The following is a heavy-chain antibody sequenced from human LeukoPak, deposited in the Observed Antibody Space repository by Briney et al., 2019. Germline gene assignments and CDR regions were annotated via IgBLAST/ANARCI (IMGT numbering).Heavy chain of an antibody. CDR2: IPYDGNSE. D-gene: IGHD4-11*01. Sequence: GGPLRLSCAASGFIFSNYAMHWVRQAPGKGLEWVAFIPYDGNSEYYADSVKGRFTISRDNSKNTLYLQMNSLRTEDTALYYCAKDEGGPTVSDYWGQGTLVTVSS. CDR3: AKDEGGPTVSDY. V-gene: IGHV3-30*02. J-gene: IGHJ4*02. CDR1: GFIFSNYA.